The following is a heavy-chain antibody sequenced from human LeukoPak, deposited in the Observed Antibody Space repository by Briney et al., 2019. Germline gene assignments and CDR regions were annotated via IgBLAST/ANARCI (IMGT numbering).Heavy chain of an antibody. D-gene: IGHD4-11*01. J-gene: IGHJ4*02. CDR2: LHYTGGS. CDR1: GGSISSSGYY. V-gene: IGHV4-39*07. Sequence: SETLSLTCTVSGGSISSSGYYWGWIRQPSGKGLEWIGTLHYTGGSYYTPSLKSRVTISVDTSKNQFSLRLSSVIAADTAVYYCATYTVTPRLHFDYWGQGTLVTVSS. CDR3: ATYTVTPRLHFDY.